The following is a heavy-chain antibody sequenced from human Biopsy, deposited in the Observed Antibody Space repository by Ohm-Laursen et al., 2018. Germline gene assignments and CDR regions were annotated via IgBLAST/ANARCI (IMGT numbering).Heavy chain of an antibody. V-gene: IGHV4-34*01. Sequence: SGTLSLTCAVYGGSFSGYYWSWIRQPPGKGLEWIGEINQSGSTKYNPSLKRRATLSADSSNSQFSLRLTSVTAADTAIYYCARGSGYFKLDVWGQGTTVTVSS. CDR1: GGSFSGYY. J-gene: IGHJ6*02. CDR3: ARGSGYFKLDV. D-gene: IGHD5-12*01. CDR2: INQSGST.